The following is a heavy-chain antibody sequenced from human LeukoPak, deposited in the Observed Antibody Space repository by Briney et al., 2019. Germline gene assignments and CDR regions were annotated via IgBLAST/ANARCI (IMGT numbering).Heavy chain of an antibody. CDR1: GFTFSSYG. J-gene: IGHJ6*02. Sequence: GGSLRLSCAASGFTFSSYGMHWVRQAPGKGLEWVAVISYDGSNKYYADSVKGRFTIARDNANNTLYLQMSSLRPEDTALYYCAKDKDFWSGYYRGLPYYYGLDVWGQGTTVTVSS. CDR2: ISYDGSNK. V-gene: IGHV3-30*18. D-gene: IGHD3-3*01. CDR3: AKDKDFWSGYYRGLPYYYGLDV.